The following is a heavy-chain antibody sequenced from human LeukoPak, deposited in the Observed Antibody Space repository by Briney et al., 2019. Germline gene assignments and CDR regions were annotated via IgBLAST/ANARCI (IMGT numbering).Heavy chain of an antibody. J-gene: IGHJ4*02. V-gene: IGHV3-30*02. CDR1: GFTFSNYG. Sequence: GGSLRLSCAASGFTFSNYGMHWVRQAPGKGLEWVAFIHYDGSNKYYADSVKGRFTISRDNSKNTLYLQMNSLRAEDTAVYYCAKAGIAIHYDYSGNFDYWGQGTLVTVSS. CDR3: AKAGIAIHYDYSGNFDY. CDR2: IHYDGSNK. D-gene: IGHD4-23*01.